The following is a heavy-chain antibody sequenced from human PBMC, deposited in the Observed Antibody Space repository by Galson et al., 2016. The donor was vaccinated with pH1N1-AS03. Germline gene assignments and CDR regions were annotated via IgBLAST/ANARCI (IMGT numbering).Heavy chain of an antibody. V-gene: IGHV3-23*01. D-gene: IGHD5/OR15-5a*01. CDR2: VVTSGDT. CDR3: AKDRVYDDSQWVFDY. J-gene: IGHJ4*02. Sequence: SGFTLSIYAMHWVRQAPGKGLEWVSGVVTSGDTYFADSVKGRFSVSRDDSKNTMYLQMDSLGVEDTAIYYCAKDRVYDDSQWVFDYWGQGNPVTVSS. CDR1: GFTLSIYA.